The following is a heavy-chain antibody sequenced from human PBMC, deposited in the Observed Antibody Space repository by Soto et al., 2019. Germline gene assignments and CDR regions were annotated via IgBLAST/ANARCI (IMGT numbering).Heavy chain of an antibody. CDR2: IYHSGST. Sequence: SETLSLTCAVSGGSISSGGYSWSWIRQPPGKGLEWIGYIYHSGSTYYNPSLESRVTISVDRSKNQFSLKLSSVTAADTAVYYCARDNFPGDDYSNSEYHYYRLDVWGQGTTVTVSS. CDR3: ARDNFPGDDYSNSEYHYYRLDV. V-gene: IGHV4-30-2*01. CDR1: GGSISSGGYS. J-gene: IGHJ6*02. D-gene: IGHD4-4*01.